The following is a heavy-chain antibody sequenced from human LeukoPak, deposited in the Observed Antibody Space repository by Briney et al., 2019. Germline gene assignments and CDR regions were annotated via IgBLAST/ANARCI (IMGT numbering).Heavy chain of an antibody. CDR2: FYPEDGET. CDR3: APSLITTYYDILTGPPRD. V-gene: IGHV1-24*01. CDR1: GYTLTELS. Sequence: GASVTVSCKVSGYTLTELSMHWVRQAPGKGLEWMGGFYPEDGETIYAQKFQGRVTMTEDTSTDTAYMELSSLRSEDTAVYYCAPSLITTYYDILTGPPRDWGQGTLVTVSS. J-gene: IGHJ4*02. D-gene: IGHD3-9*01.